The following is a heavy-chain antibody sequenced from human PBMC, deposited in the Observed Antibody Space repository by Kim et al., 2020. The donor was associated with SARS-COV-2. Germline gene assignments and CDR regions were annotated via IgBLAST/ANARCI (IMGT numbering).Heavy chain of an antibody. CDR2: IWYDGSNK. CDR1: GFTFSSYG. Sequence: GGSLRLSCAASGFTFSSYGMHWVRQAPGKGLEWVAVIWYDGSNKYYADSVKGRFTISRDNSKNTLYLQMNSLRAEDTAVYYCARDLGIAAAGTSKNPWGQGTLVTVSS. D-gene: IGHD6-13*01. J-gene: IGHJ5*02. CDR3: ARDLGIAAAGTSKNP. V-gene: IGHV3-33*01.